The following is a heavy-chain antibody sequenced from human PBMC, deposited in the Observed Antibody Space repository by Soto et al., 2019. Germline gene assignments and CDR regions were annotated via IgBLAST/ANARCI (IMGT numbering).Heavy chain of an antibody. CDR2: IVPMFGTA. V-gene: IGHV1-69*12. CDR1: GGTFGNTA. Sequence: QVQLVQSGAEVKKPGSSVNVSCKTSGGTFGNTAVTWVRQAPGQGLEWMGGIVPMFGTANYAQKFQGRVTITAEESTNTAYMELRSLRSDDTAVYYCARDGDPGYTFWSGPLGGGRFDPWGQGPLVTVSS. CDR3: ARDGDPGYTFWSGPLGGGRFDP. D-gene: IGHD3-3*01. J-gene: IGHJ5*02.